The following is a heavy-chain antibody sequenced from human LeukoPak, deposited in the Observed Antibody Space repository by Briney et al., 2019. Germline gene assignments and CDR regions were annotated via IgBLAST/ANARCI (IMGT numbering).Heavy chain of an antibody. J-gene: IGHJ4*02. D-gene: IGHD3-3*01. CDR2: INPNSGGT. CDR1: EYTFTRYY. V-gene: IGHV1-2*02. CDR3: VRGGALYYDFWD. Sequence: ASVKLFCRVSEYTFTRYYMHWVRQAPGKGPEWMGWINPNSGGTNYAEKLQGRVTMTRDTSITTAYMELSSLRSDDTAIYYCVRGGALYYDFWDWGQGTLVTVSS.